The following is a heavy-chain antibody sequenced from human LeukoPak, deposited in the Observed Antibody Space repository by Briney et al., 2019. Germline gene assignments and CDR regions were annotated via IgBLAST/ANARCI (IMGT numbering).Heavy chain of an antibody. V-gene: IGHV4-31*11. CDR1: GGSFSGYY. CDR2: IYYSGST. D-gene: IGHD1/OR15-1a*01. J-gene: IGHJ6*02. Sequence: SETLSLTCAVYGGSFSGYYWSWIRQHPGKGLEWIGYIYYSGSTYYNPSLKSRVTISVDTSKNQFSLKLSSVTAADTAVYYCARGTPWYYYGMDVWGQGTTVTVSS. CDR3: ARGTPWYYYGMDV.